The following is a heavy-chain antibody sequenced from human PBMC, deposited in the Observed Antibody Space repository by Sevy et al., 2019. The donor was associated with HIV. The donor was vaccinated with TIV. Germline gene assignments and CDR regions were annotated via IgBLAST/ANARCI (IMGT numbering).Heavy chain of an antibody. Sequence: SETLSLTCTVSGDSISGYYWSWIRQPPGKGLEWIGYIYYSGITNYNPALKSRVTISAETSKNQISLNLSSVTAADTAGYYCANGISARLDYWGQGTLVTVSS. CDR3: ANGISARLDY. CDR1: GDSISGYY. J-gene: IGHJ4*02. V-gene: IGHV4-59*01. CDR2: IYYSGIT. D-gene: IGHD6-6*01.